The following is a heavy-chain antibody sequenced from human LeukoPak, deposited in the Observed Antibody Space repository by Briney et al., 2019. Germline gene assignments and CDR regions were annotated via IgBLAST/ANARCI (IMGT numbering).Heavy chain of an antibody. CDR3: ARVLYDTRTFDY. Sequence: SETLSLTCDVSGYSISSGYYWAWIRQTPGKGLQYIGMIYSTGDAYYSPSLKSRVTMWVDTSKNQFSLQLTSVTGADTAIYYCARVLYDTRTFDYWGQGTLVTVSS. CDR2: IYSTGDA. CDR1: GYSISSGYY. V-gene: IGHV4-38-2*01. D-gene: IGHD3-22*01. J-gene: IGHJ4*02.